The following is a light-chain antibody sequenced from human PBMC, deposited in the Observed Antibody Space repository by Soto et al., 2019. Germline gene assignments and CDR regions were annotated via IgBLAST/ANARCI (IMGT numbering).Light chain of an antibody. CDR3: QHYDSSPPYT. CDR1: RSFASSY. Sequence: EIVLTQSPVTLSLSPGERATLSCRASRSFASSYLGRYQHKPGQAPRLLIYAASTRATGIPDRFSGSGSATDFTLTISRLEPEDSAVYYCQHYDSSPPYTFGQGTKVDIK. J-gene: IGKJ2*01. V-gene: IGKV3-20*01. CDR2: AAS.